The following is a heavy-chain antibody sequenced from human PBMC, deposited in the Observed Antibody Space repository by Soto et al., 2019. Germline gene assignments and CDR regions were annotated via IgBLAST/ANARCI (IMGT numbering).Heavy chain of an antibody. CDR1: GGSISSYY. V-gene: IGHV4-59*12. CDR2: IYYSGST. J-gene: IGHJ4*02. D-gene: IGHD2-8*02. CDR3: ARDKITGLFDY. Sequence: TLSLTCTVSGGSISSYYWSWIRQPPGKGLEWIGYIYYSGSTHYNPSLKSRVTISVDTSKNQFSLKLSSVTAADTAVYYCARDKITGLFDYWGQGTLVTVSS.